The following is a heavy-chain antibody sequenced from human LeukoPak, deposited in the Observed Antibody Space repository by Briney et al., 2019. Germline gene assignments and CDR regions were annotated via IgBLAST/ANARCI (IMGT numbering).Heavy chain of an antibody. CDR1: GFTFGDYA. D-gene: IGHD4-17*01. CDR3: TRDPDYGDYYYYYMDV. Sequence: GGSLRLSCTASGFTFGDYAMSWVRQAPGKGLEWVGFIRSKAYGGTTEYAASVKGRFTISRDDSKSIAYLQMNSLKTEDTAVYYCTRDPDYGDYYYYYMDVWGKGTTVTISS. CDR2: IRSKAYGGTT. J-gene: IGHJ6*03. V-gene: IGHV3-49*04.